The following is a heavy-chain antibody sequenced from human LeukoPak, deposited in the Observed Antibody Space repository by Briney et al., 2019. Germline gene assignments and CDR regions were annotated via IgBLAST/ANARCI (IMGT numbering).Heavy chain of an antibody. CDR3: SNKRDY. V-gene: IGHV3-7*01. J-gene: IGHJ4*02. CDR2: INAAGSGQ. Sequence: GGSLRLSCVASGFTFGKYWMSWVRQAPGKGLEWVANINAAGSGQNYVDSVKGRFTISRDNAKNSLYLQMNSLRAEDTAIYYCSNKRDYWGQGTLVTVSS. CDR1: GFTFGKYW.